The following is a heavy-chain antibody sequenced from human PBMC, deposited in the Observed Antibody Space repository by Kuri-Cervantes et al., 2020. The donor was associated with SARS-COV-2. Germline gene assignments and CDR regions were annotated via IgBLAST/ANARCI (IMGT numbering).Heavy chain of an antibody. CDR3: ARLPPLDVGAYSPAGHNWFDP. CDR1: GGSFSNYN. V-gene: IGHV4-34*01. J-gene: IGHJ5*02. CDR2: IHYSGNA. D-gene: IGHD2-21*01. Sequence: ESLKISCAVYGGSFSNYNWNWIRQPPGQGLEWIGSIHYSGNAHHNPSLKSRVSMSVDTSKNQFSLKVKFVTAADTAIYYCARLPPLDVGAYSPAGHNWFDPWGQGILVTVSS.